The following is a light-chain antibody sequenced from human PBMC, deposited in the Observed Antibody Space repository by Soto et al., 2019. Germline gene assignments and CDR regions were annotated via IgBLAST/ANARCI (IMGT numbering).Light chain of an antibody. CDR2: YDT. J-gene: IGLJ3*02. CDR1: NIGSKS. CDR3: QVWDSINDHPV. V-gene: IGLV3-21*04. Sequence: SYELTQPPSVSVAPGKTASLACGGNNIGSKSVHWYQQKPGQAPVLVIYYDTDRPSGIPERFSGSNSGNTATLTISRVEAGDEADYYCQVWDSINDHPVFGGGTKVTVL.